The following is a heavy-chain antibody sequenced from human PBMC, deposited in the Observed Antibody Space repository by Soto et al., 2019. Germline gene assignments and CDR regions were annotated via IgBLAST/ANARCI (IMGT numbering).Heavy chain of an antibody. CDR3: ARDRVYYYDSSGYYSSYYGMDV. D-gene: IGHD3-22*01. CDR1: GGSISSGDYY. J-gene: IGHJ6*02. CDR2: IYYSGST. V-gene: IGHV4-30-4*01. Sequence: SETLSLTCTVSGGSISSGDYYWSWIRQPPGKGLEWIGYIYYSGSTYYNTSLKSRVTISVDTSKNQLSLKLSSVTAADTAVYNCARDRVYYYDSSGYYSSYYGMDVWGQGTTVTV.